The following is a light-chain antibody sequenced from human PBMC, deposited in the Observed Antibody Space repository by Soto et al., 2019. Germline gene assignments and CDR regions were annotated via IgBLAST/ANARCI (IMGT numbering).Light chain of an antibody. J-gene: IGLJ2*01. V-gene: IGLV2-8*01. CDR1: SSDIGDY. CDR2: EVS. Sequence: QSALTQPPSASGSPGQSVTVSCTGTSSDIGDYVSWYQQHPGKAPKLMIYEVSKRPSGVPDRFSGSKSGNTASLTVSGLQADDEADYYCSLYVGNNNLVFGGGTKVTVL. CDR3: SLYVGNNNLV.